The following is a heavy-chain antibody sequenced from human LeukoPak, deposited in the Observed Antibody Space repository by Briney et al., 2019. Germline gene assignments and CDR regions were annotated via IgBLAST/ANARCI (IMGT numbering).Heavy chain of an antibody. Sequence: PSETLSLTCAVYGGTFSPYYWSWIRQPPGKGLEWIGEINHSGSTNYNASLKSRVTIAVAASKNHFSLRLSSVTAADTAVYYCARGGFYCGGDCYVDYWGQGTLVTVSS. CDR3: ARGGFYCGGDCYVDY. CDR2: INHSGST. V-gene: IGHV4-34*01. J-gene: IGHJ4*02. CDR1: GGTFSPYY. D-gene: IGHD2-21*02.